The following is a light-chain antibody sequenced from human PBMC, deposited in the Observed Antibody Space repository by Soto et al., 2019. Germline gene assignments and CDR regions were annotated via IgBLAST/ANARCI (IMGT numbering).Light chain of an antibody. Sequence: EIVLTQSPATLSVSQGERATLSCRASQSVSRTLAWYQQKPGQAPRLLIYGASTRATGIPARFSGSGSGTDFTLTISSLQSEDFAVYYCQHYNNWPYTFGQGT. CDR3: QHYNNWPYT. CDR1: QSVSRT. CDR2: GAS. J-gene: IGKJ2*01. V-gene: IGKV3-15*01.